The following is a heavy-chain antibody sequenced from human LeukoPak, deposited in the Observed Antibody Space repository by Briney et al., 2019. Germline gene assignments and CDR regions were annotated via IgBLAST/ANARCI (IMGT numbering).Heavy chain of an antibody. V-gene: IGHV1-8*01. J-gene: IGHJ5*02. Sequence: ASVKVSCKASGYGFTTYDINWVRQATGQGPEWMGWMNPNSGNTGYTQNFQGRVTMTRNTSISTAYMELSSLKSEDTAVYYCARGRGSGHKENWFGPWGQGTLVTVSS. D-gene: IGHD6-19*01. CDR2: MNPNSGNT. CDR1: GYGFTTYD. CDR3: ARGRGSGHKENWFGP.